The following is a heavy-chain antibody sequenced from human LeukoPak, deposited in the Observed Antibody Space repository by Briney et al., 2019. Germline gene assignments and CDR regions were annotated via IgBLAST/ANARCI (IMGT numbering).Heavy chain of an antibody. CDR2: IYYSGST. D-gene: IGHD1-20*01. CDR3: ARITGVAADL. Sequence: SETLSLTCTVSGGSISSYYWSWIRQPPGKGLEWIGSIYYSGSTYYNPSLKSRVTISVDTSKNQFSLKLSSVTAADTAVYYCARITGVAADLWGRGTLVTVSS. J-gene: IGHJ2*01. V-gene: IGHV4-59*05. CDR1: GGSISSYY.